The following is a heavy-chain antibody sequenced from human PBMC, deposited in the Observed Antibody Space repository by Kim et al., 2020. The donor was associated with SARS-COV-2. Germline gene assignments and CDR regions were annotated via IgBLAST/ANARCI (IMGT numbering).Heavy chain of an antibody. CDR1: GFTFSSYA. V-gene: IGHV3-23*01. Sequence: GGSLRLSCAASGFTFSSYAMSWVRQAPGKGLEWVSAISGSGGSTYYADSVKGRFTISRDNSKNTLYLQMNSLRAEDTAVYYCAKDHYDFWSGYYTSYQKIIDYWGQGTLVTVSS. CDR2: ISGSGGST. J-gene: IGHJ4*02. D-gene: IGHD3-3*01. CDR3: AKDHYDFWSGYYTSYQKIIDY.